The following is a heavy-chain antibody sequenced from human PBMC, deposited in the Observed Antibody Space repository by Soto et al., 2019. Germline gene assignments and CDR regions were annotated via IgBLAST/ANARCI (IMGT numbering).Heavy chain of an antibody. J-gene: IGHJ6*02. D-gene: IGHD3-9*01. V-gene: IGHV3-33*01. CDR1: GFFFSTYG. CDR3: AREFDDNHYSYAMDV. CDR2: IWYDGSKK. Sequence: PGGSLRLSCAASGFFFSTYGMYWVRQAPGKGLEWVAVIWYDGSKKYYADSVQGRFTISRDNSKNTLHLQMNSLRADDTAVYYCAREFDDNHYSYAMDVWGQGTTVTVSS.